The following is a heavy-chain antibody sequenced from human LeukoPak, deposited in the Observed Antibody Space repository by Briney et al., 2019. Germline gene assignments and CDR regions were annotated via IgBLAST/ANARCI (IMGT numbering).Heavy chain of an antibody. V-gene: IGHV4-39*01. Sequence: SETLSLTCTVSGGSISSSSYYWGWIRQPPGKGLEWIRSIYYSGSTYYNPSLKSRVTISVDTSKNQFSLKLSSVTAADTAVYYCASTPPNYYGSGSYYQDWGQGTLVTVSS. D-gene: IGHD3-10*01. CDR1: GGSISSSSYY. CDR3: ASTPPNYYGSGSYYQD. CDR2: IYYSGST. J-gene: IGHJ4*02.